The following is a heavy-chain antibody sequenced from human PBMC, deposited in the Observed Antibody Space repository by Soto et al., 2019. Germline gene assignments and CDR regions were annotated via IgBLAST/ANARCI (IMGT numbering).Heavy chain of an antibody. V-gene: IGHV3-23*01. Sequence: GGSLRLSCAASGFPFSMFAMNWVRQAPGKGLEWVSGIRGSGGGTYYADSVKGRFTISIDDSRNMLYLEMNTLRREDTAVYYCAKASGRVHYGMHVWGQGTTVTLSS. CDR1: GFPFSMFA. CDR2: IRGSGGGT. CDR3: AKASGRVHYGMHV. J-gene: IGHJ6*02.